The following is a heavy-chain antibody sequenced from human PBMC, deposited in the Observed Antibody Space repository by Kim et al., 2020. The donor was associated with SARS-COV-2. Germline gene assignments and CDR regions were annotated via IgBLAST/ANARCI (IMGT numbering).Heavy chain of an antibody. V-gene: IGHV4-39*01. Sequence: SETLSLTCTVSGGSISSSSYYWGWIRQPPGKGLEWIGSIYYSGSTYYNPSLKSRVTISVDTSKNQFSLKLSSVTAADTAVYYCARCLEEFDYWGQGTLVTVSS. D-gene: IGHD1-1*01. CDR1: GGSISSSSYY. J-gene: IGHJ4*02. CDR3: ARCLEEFDY. CDR2: IYYSGST.